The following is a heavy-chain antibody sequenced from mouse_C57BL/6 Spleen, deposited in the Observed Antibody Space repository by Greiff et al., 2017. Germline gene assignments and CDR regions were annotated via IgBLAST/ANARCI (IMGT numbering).Heavy chain of an antibody. J-gene: IGHJ2*01. D-gene: IGHD3-2*02. CDR2: INPGSGGT. CDR1: GYAFTNYL. Sequence: VQLQQSGAELVRPGTSVKVSCKASGYAFTNYLIEWVKQRPGQGLEWIGVINPGSGGTNYNEKFKGKATLTADKSSSTAYMPLSSLTSEDSAVYFCARERDSSGYSYYFDYWGQGTTLTVSS. V-gene: IGHV1-54*01. CDR3: ARERDSSGYSYYFDY.